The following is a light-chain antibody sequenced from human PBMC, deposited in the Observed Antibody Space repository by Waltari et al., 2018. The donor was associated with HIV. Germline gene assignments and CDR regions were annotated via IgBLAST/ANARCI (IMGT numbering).Light chain of an antibody. Sequence: DIVMTQSPASLAVSLGERATINCKSSQSVLYSSNNRNHLAWYQQKPGQPPRLLIYWASTREAGVPDRFSGSGSGTDFTLTISSLQAEDVAVYYCQQYYSSPWNFGPGTKVDIK. CDR1: QSVLYSSNNRNH. J-gene: IGKJ3*01. CDR2: WAS. CDR3: QQYYSSPWN. V-gene: IGKV4-1*01.